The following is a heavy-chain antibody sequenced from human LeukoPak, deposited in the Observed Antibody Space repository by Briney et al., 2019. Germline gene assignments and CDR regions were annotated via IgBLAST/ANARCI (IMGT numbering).Heavy chain of an antibody. J-gene: IGHJ4*02. V-gene: IGHV1-69*13. CDR3: AREYSSSSGGLYYFDY. D-gene: IGHD6-6*01. CDR1: GGTFSSYA. CDR2: IIPIFGTA. Sequence: GASVKVSCKASGGTFSSYAISWERQAPGQGLEWMGGIIPIFGTANYAQKFQGRVTITADESTSTAYMELSSLRSEDTAVYYCAREYSSSSGGLYYFDYWGQGTLVAVSS.